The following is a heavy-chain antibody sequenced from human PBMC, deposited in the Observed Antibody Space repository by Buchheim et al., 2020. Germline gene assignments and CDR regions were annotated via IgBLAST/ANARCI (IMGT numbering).Heavy chain of an antibody. CDR3: AGRVRDSSGCNYDF. Sequence: EVQLVQSGAEVKRPGESLRISCQGSGYSFTGAYIAWVRQMPGKGLEWMGLIYPGDFYTKYSPSFEGLVTMSVDKSIRTAYLQWRSLRTSDTSIYYCAGRVRDSSGCNYDFWGQETL. CDR2: IYPGDFYT. V-gene: IGHV5-51*01. J-gene: IGHJ4*02. CDR1: GYSFTGAY. D-gene: IGHD6-19*01.